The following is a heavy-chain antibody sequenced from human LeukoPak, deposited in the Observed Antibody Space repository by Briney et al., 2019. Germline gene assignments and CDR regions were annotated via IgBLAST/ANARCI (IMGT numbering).Heavy chain of an antibody. CDR3: TRDPIVVVITNYFDY. V-gene: IGHV3-49*03. D-gene: IGHD3-22*01. CDR1: GFTFGDYA. CDR2: IMSKAYGGTT. Sequence: GGFLRLSCTASGFTFGDYAMSWFRQAPGKRLERVGFIMSKAYGGTTEYAASVIGRFTISRDDSKSIAYLQMNSLKTEDTAVYYCTRDPIVVVITNYFDYWGQGTLVTVSS. J-gene: IGHJ4*02.